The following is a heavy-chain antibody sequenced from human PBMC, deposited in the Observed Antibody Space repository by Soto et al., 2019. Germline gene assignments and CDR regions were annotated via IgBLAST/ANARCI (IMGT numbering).Heavy chain of an antibody. Sequence: ASVKVSCKASGGTFSSYTISWVRQAPGQGLEWMGRIIPILGIANYAQKFQGRVTITADKSTSTAYMELSSLRSEDMAVYYCARGTRGVIKKTDDYWGQGTLVTVSS. CDR2: IIPILGIA. CDR3: ARGTRGVIKKTDDY. CDR1: GGTFSSYT. J-gene: IGHJ4*02. V-gene: IGHV1-69*02. D-gene: IGHD3-10*01.